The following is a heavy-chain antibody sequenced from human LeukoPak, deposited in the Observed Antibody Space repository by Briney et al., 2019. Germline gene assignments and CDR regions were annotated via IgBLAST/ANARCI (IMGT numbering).Heavy chain of an antibody. J-gene: IGHJ4*02. CDR2: ISSSSSAI. D-gene: IGHD3-9*01. CDR3: ARATTYDISTGYFDY. V-gene: IGHV3-48*01. Sequence: GGSLRLSCAASGFTISNYKMNWVRQAPGKGLEWVSNISSSSSAIYYADSVKGRFTISRDIAKNSLYLQMNSLRAEDTGVYYCARATTYDISTGYFDYWGQGTLVTVSS. CDR1: GFTISNYK.